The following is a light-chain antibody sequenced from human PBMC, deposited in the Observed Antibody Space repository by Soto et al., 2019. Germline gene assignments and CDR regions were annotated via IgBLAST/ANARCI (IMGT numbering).Light chain of an antibody. CDR1: QTVRSSN. V-gene: IGKV3-20*01. CDR3: HQYDSSPRT. J-gene: IGKJ1*01. CDR2: GAS. Sequence: EIVLTQSPGTLSLSPGERATLSCRASQTVRSSNLAWYQQKPGQAPKVLIYGASSRATVIPDRFSGSGSGTDFTLTISRLEPEDFAVYYCHQYDSSPRTFGQGTKVDIK.